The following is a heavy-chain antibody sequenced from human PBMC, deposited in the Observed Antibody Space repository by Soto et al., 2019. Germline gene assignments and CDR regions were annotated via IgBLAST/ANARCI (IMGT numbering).Heavy chain of an antibody. J-gene: IGHJ4*02. CDR3: TTDLQLLWFGELLSNFDY. CDR2: IKSKTDGGTT. Sequence: GGSLRLSCAASGFTFSNAWMSWVRQAPGKGLEWVGRIKSKTDGGTTDYAAPVKGRFTISRDDSKNTLYLQMNSLKTEDTAVYYCTTDLQLLWFGELLSNFDYWGQGTLVTVSS. CDR1: GFTFSNAW. D-gene: IGHD3-10*01. V-gene: IGHV3-15*01.